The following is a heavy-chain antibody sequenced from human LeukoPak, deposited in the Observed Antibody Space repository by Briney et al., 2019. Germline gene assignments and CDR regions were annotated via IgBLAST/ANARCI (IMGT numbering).Heavy chain of an antibody. D-gene: IGHD3-16*01. J-gene: IGHJ3*02. CDR1: GFTFSSRDW. CDR2: IKEDGSEI. Sequence: GGSLRLSCAASGFTFSSRDWMTWVRQAPGKGLEWVANIKEDGSEIYYVDSVKGRFTISRDNAKNSLYLQMNSLRAEDTAIYYCANEGGGAFDIWGQGTMVTVSS. CDR3: ANEGGGAFDI. V-gene: IGHV3-7*01.